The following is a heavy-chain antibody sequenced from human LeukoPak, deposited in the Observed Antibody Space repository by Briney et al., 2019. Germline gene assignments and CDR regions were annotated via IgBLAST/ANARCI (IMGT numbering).Heavy chain of an antibody. CDR2: IIPIFGTA. J-gene: IGHJ4*02. Sequence: SVKVSCKASGGTFSSYAISWVRQAPGQGLEWMGGIIPIFGTANYAQKFQGRVTITADESTSSAYMELSSLRSEDTAVYYCARLICGGDCHLDYWGQGTLVTVSS. CDR3: ARLICGGDCHLDY. V-gene: IGHV1-69*13. CDR1: GGTFSSYA. D-gene: IGHD2-21*02.